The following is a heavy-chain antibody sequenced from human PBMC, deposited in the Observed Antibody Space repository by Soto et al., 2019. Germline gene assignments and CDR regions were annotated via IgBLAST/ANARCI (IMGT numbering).Heavy chain of an antibody. D-gene: IGHD6-13*01. CDR1: GFTFSSYG. J-gene: IGHJ5*02. V-gene: IGHV3-33*01. CDR2: IWYDGSNK. CDR3: ERDPEHSSSLFWLDP. Sequence: PGGSLRLSCAASGFTFSSYGMHWVRQAPGKGLEWVAVIWYDGSNKYYADSVKGRFTISRDNSKNTLYLQMNSLRAEDTAVYYCERDPEHSSSLFWLDPWGQGPLVTVYS.